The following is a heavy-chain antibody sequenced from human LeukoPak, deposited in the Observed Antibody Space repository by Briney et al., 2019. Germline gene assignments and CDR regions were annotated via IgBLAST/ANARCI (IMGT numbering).Heavy chain of an antibody. CDR3: ARLFGGVTTFDY. CDR2: INWNGGST. D-gene: IGHD2-8*02. V-gene: IGHV3-20*04. J-gene: IGHJ4*02. Sequence: PGGSLRLSCAASGFTFDDYGMSWVRQAPGKGLEWVSGINWNGGSTSYADSVKGRFTISRDNARNSLYLQMNSLRAEDTAVYYCARLFGGVTTFDYWGQGALVTVSS. CDR1: GFTFDDYG.